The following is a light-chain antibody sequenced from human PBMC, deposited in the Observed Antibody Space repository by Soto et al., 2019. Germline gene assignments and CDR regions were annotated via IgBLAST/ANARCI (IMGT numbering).Light chain of an antibody. Sequence: SYELTQPPSVSVAPGQTARITCGGNNIGSKSVHWYQQKPGQAPVVVVYDDNDRPSGIPERFSGSNSGDTATLTINRVEAGDEDDYYCQVWDSSSDHVVFGGGTQLTVL. CDR3: QVWDSSSDHVV. V-gene: IGLV3-21*02. J-gene: IGLJ2*01. CDR1: NIGSKS. CDR2: DDN.